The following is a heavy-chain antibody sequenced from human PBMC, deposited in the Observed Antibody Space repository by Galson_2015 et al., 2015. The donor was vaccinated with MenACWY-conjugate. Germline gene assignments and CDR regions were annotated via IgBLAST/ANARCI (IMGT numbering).Heavy chain of an antibody. J-gene: IGHJ4*02. Sequence: SLRLSCAASGFIFNTYWMHWVRHAPGNGLVWVSRINPGGSSTTYADSVKDRFTISRDNAKNTLYLQMNSLRPEDTAVFYCAKTRGASFYFDSWGQGTLVTVSS. V-gene: IGHV3-74*01. D-gene: IGHD1-26*01. CDR3: AKTRGASFYFDS. CDR1: GFIFNTYW. CDR2: INPGGSST.